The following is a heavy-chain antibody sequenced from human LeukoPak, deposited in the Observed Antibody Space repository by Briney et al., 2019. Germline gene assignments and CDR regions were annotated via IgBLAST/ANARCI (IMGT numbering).Heavy chain of an antibody. CDR2: ISSGATTI. J-gene: IGHJ3*02. D-gene: IGHD3-10*01. Sequence: GGSLRLSCAASGFTFSSYAFYWVRQAPGKGLEWVSYISSGATTIRYADSVKGQLTISRDDAKKSLYLQMNSLRAEDTAIYYCGAGRQFIGAFDIWGQGTLVTVSS. V-gene: IGHV3-48*03. CDR1: GFTFSSYA. CDR3: GAGRQFIGAFDI.